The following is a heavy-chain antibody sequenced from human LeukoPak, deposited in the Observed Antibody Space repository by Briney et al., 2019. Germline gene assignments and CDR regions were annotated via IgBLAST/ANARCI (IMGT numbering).Heavy chain of an antibody. CDR2: ISSSSSTI. J-gene: IGHJ3*02. D-gene: IGHD2-2*01. CDR3: AKASSNDAFDI. V-gene: IGHV3-48*04. Sequence: GGSLRLSCAASGFTFSSYSMNWVRQAAGKGLEWVSYISSSSSTIYYADSVKGRFTISRDNAKNSLYLQMNSLRAEDMALYYCAKASSNDAFDIWGQGTTVTVSS. CDR1: GFTFSSYS.